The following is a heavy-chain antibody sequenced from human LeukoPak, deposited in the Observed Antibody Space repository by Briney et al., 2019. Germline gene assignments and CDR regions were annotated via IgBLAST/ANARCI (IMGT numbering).Heavy chain of an antibody. Sequence: GGSLRLSCAASGFTFTSYAMRWVRQAPGKGVKWGSSISGSGGSTYYADSVKGRFTISRDNSKNTLYLQMNSLRAEDTAVYYCAKDWDYYGSGSYSDYWGQGTLVTVSS. D-gene: IGHD3-10*01. CDR2: ISGSGGST. V-gene: IGHV3-23*01. CDR3: AKDWDYYGSGSYSDY. J-gene: IGHJ4*02. CDR1: GFTFTSYA.